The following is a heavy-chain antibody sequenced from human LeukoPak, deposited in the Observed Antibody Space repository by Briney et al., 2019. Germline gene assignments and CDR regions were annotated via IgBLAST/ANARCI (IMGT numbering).Heavy chain of an antibody. D-gene: IGHD2-15*01. CDR1: GFTFSSYA. CDR2: ISYDGSNK. CDR3: AKSRMVVAGVSLDY. J-gene: IGHJ4*02. Sequence: GRSLRLSCAASGFTFSSYAMHWVRQAPGKGLEWVAVISYDGSNKYYADSVKGRFTISRDNSKNTLYLQMNSLRADDTAVYYCAKSRMVVAGVSLDYWGQGTLVTVSS. V-gene: IGHV3-30*07.